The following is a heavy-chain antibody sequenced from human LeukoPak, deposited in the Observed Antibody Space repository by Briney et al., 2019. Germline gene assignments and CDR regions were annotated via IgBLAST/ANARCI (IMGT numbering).Heavy chain of an antibody. Sequence: GGSLRLSCAASGFTFTKYNLNWVRQARGKGLEWVSFISESGSDIYYAESVKGRFTISGDIAKNSVYLQMNSLRDEDTAVYYCARGPLGWSDYWGQGLLVTVSS. J-gene: IGHJ4*02. V-gene: IGHV3-48*02. D-gene: IGHD1-26*01. CDR3: ARGPLGWSDY. CDR2: ISESGSDI. CDR1: GFTFTKYN.